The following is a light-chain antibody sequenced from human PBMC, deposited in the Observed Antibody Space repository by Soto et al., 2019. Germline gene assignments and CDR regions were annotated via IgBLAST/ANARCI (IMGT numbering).Light chain of an antibody. CDR2: GAS. Sequence: DIGMTQSRSSLSSCVGDRATLSCRASQGVSINLAWYQQKPGQAPSLLIYGASNRATGIPDRFSGSGSGTDFTPTISRLEPEDFAVYYCQQYGSSGTFGQGTKV. J-gene: IGKJ1*01. CDR1: QGVSIN. V-gene: IGKV3-20*01. CDR3: QQYGSSGT.